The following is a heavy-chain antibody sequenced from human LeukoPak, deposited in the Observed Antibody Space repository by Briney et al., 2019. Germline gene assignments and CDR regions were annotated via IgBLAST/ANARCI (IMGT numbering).Heavy chain of an antibody. CDR1: GFSFSDAW. J-gene: IGHJ4*02. CDR3: TTYGSGRKFDY. CDR2: IESKTDGGTT. Sequence: KPGGPHRLPCAASGFSFSDAWMSWVRQIPGKGLEWVGRIESKTDGGTTDYAAPVKGRFTISRDDSTNTLYLQMNSLKSEDTAVYYCTTYGSGRKFDYWGQGILVTVSS. V-gene: IGHV3-15*04. D-gene: IGHD3-10*01.